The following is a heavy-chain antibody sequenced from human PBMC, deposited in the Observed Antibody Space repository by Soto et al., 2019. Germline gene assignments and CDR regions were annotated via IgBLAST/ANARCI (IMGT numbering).Heavy chain of an antibody. J-gene: IGHJ6*03. V-gene: IGHV6-1*01. D-gene: IGHD1-1*01. CDR2: YYRSKWYN. CDR3: ARVWNQRPYYMDV. Sequence: YYRSKWYNDYAVSVKSRITINPDTSKNQFSLQLNSVTPEDTAVYYCARVWNQRPYYMDVWGKGTTVTVSS.